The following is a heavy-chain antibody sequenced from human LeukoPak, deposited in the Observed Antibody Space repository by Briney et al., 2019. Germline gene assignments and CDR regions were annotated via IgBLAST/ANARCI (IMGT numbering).Heavy chain of an antibody. CDR3: APKPPRGNVLRYLDWLYHDY. D-gene: IGHD3-9*01. J-gene: IGHJ4*02. Sequence: GGSLRLSCAASGFTFSSYSMNWVRQAPGKGLEWVSYISSSISTIYYADSVTGRFTISRDNAKNSLYLQMNSLRAEDKAVYYCAPKPPRGNVLRYLDWLYHDYWGQGTLVTVSS. CDR2: ISSSISTI. V-gene: IGHV3-48*01. CDR1: GFTFSSYS.